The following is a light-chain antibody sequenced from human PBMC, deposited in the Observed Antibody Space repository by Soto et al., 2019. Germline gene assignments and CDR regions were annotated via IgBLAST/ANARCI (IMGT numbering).Light chain of an antibody. CDR2: GAS. V-gene: IGKV3-15*01. Sequence: EIVMTQSPATLSVSPGERVTLSCRASESVGRNLAWYQQKPGQSPRLLIHGASTRATGIPDRFSGSGSGTAFTLTISSLQSEDFAVYYCQQYNNWPPWTFGQGTKVEIQ. CDR3: QQYNNWPPWT. CDR1: ESVGRN. J-gene: IGKJ1*01.